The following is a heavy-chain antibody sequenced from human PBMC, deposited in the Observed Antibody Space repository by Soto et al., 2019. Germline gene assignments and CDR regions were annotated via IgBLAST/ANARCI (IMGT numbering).Heavy chain of an antibody. D-gene: IGHD4-17*01. Sequence: SETLSLTCAVYGGSFSGYYWSWIRQPPGKGLEWIGEINHSGSTNYNPSLKSRVTISVDTSKNQFSLKLSSVTAADTAVYYCASIPRYPGRTTDDYWGQGTLVTVSS. CDR1: GGSFSGYY. CDR2: INHSGST. CDR3: ASIPRYPGRTTDDY. J-gene: IGHJ4*02. V-gene: IGHV4-34*01.